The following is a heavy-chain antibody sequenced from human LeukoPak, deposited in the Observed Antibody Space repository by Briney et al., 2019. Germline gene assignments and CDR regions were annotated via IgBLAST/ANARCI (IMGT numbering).Heavy chain of an antibody. Sequence: PSETLSLTCTVSGGSISSYYWSWIRQPPGKGLEWIGYIYYSGSTYYNPSLKSRVTISVDTSKNQFSLKLSSVTAADTAVHYCARVGQQLVFYWGQGTLVTVSS. D-gene: IGHD6-13*01. V-gene: IGHV4-59*12. CDR1: GGSISSYY. CDR3: ARVGQQLVFY. CDR2: IYYSGST. J-gene: IGHJ4*02.